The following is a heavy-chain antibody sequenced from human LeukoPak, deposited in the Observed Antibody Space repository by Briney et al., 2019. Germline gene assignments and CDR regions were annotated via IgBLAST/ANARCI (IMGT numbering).Heavy chain of an antibody. D-gene: IGHD3-22*01. Sequence: GGSLRLSCAASGFTFRSYAMSWVRQAPGKGLEWVSGISGSGVSTYYADSVKGRFTISRDNSKNTLYLQMNSLRAEDTAVYFCARAPGNYYDSTGYWYFDLWGRGTLVTVSS. CDR2: ISGSGVST. V-gene: IGHV3-23*01. J-gene: IGHJ2*01. CDR3: ARAPGNYYDSTGYWYFDL. CDR1: GFTFRSYA.